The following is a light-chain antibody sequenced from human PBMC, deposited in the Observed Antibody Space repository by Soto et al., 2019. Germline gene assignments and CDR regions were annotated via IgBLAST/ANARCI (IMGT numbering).Light chain of an antibody. V-gene: IGKV3-11*02. CDR3: QQRYNWPIT. Sequence: EIVMTQSPATLSVSPGERATLSCRASQSVSSGYLGWYQQKPGQAPRLLIYADSNRATGIPARFSGSGSGRDFTLTISSLEPEDFSVYYCQQRYNWPITFGQGTRLEIK. J-gene: IGKJ5*01. CDR2: ADS. CDR1: QSVSSGY.